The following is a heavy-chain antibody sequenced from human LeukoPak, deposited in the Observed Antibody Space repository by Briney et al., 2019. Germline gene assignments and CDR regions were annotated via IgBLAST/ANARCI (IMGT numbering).Heavy chain of an antibody. CDR1: GFTFSDYS. V-gene: IGHV3-48*01. D-gene: IGHD3-16*01. CDR3: VRVGGAFDL. J-gene: IGHJ3*01. CDR2: ISSSSSTI. Sequence: PGGPLRLSCAASGFTFSDYSMNWVRQAPGKGLEWISYISSSSSTIYYADSVKGRFTISRDNAKKSLYMQMNSLRAEDTAVYYCVRVGGAFDLWGQGTRVSVSS.